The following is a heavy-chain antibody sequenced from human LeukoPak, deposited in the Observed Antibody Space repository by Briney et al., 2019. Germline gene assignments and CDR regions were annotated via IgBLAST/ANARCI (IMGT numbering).Heavy chain of an antibody. CDR3: ARAPVLTTVVTYYFDY. J-gene: IGHJ4*02. V-gene: IGHV3-7*01. Sequence: GGSLRLFCAASGFTFSSYWMNWVRQAPGKGLEWVANIDQDGSERSYVDSVKGRFTISRDNAKNSLYLQMNSLRAEDTAVYYCARAPVLTTVVTYYFDYWGQGTLVTVSS. CDR1: GFTFSSYW. D-gene: IGHD4-23*01. CDR2: IDQDGSER.